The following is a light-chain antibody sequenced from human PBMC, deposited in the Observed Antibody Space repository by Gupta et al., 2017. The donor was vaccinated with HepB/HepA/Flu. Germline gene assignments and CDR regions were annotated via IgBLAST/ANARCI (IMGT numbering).Light chain of an antibody. CDR1: QDISNY. Sequence: DIQMTQSPSTLSASVGDRVTITCQASQDISNYLNWYQQKPGKAPKLLIYDASNLETGVPSRFSGGGSGTKDTSTISSLEQEDKATYYCQQYVSSPLTFGEGTKVEIK. V-gene: IGKV1-33*01. CDR2: DAS. J-gene: IGKJ2*01. CDR3: QQYVSSPLT.